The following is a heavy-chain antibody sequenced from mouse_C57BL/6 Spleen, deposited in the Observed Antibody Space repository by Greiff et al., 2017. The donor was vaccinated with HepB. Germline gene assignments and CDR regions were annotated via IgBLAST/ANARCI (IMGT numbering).Heavy chain of an antibody. CDR2: INPSTGGT. J-gene: IGHJ3*01. Sequence: EVQLQESGPELVKPGASVKISCKASGYSFTGYYMHWVKQSSEKSLEWIGEINPSTGGTSYNQKFKGKATLTVDKSSSTAYMQLKSLTSEDSAVYYCVFDGYYWFAYWGQGTLVTVSA. CDR3: VFDGYYWFAY. V-gene: IGHV1-43*01. CDR1: GYSFTGYY. D-gene: IGHD2-3*01.